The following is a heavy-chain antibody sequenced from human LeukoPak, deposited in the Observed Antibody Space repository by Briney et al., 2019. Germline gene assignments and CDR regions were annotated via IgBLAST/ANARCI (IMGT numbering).Heavy chain of an antibody. D-gene: IGHD3-10*01. J-gene: IGHJ4*02. CDR3: ARDRDYHGSGSYQSDFDY. CDR1: RFTFSSYS. CDR2: ISNTSSYI. Sequence: PGGSLRLSCAASRFTFSSYSMNWVRQAPGKGVEWVSSISNTSSYIYYEDSVKGRFPISREHGKNSLYLQMNSLREEDTAVYYCARDRDYHGSGSYQSDFDYWGQGTLVTVSS. V-gene: IGHV3-21*01.